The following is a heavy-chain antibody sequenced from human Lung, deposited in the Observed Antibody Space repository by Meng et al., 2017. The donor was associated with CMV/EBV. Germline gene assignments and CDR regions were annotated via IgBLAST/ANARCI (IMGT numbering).Heavy chain of an antibody. CDR1: GFTFSSYD. J-gene: IGHJ6*02. CDR3: ARSATVTTLGSRYGMDV. CDR2: IGTAGDT. V-gene: IGHV3-13*01. D-gene: IGHD4-11*01. Sequence: ESLKISCAASGFTFSSYDMHWVRQATGKGLEWVSAIGTAGDTYYPGSVKGRFTISRENAKNSLYLQMNSLRAGDTAVYYCARSATVTTLGSRYGMDVWGQRTTVTVSS.